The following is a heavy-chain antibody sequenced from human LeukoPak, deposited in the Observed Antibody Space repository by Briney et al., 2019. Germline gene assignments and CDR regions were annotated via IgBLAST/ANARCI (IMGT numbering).Heavy chain of an antibody. Sequence: APVKVSCKASGGTLSSYAINWVRQAPGQGLEWMGWINTNTGNPMYAQGFTGRFVFSLDTSVSTAYLQISSLKAEDTAVYFCARPGRGGIYFFDFWGQGTLVTVSS. CDR3: ARPGRGGIYFFDF. V-gene: IGHV7-4-1*02. J-gene: IGHJ4*02. CDR1: GGTLSSYA. CDR2: INTNTGNP. D-gene: IGHD2-21*01.